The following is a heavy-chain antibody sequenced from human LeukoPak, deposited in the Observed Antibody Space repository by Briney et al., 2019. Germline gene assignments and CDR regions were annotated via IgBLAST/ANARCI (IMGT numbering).Heavy chain of an antibody. Sequence: GGSLRLSCAASGFTFSSYAMSWVRQAPGKGLEWVSAISGSGGSTYYADSVKGRFTISRDNSKTTLSLQMNSLRADDTAVYYCARDHYNWGVDLWGRGTLVTVSS. V-gene: IGHV3-23*01. J-gene: IGHJ2*01. CDR1: GFTFSSYA. D-gene: IGHD7-27*01. CDR3: ARDHYNWGVDL. CDR2: ISGSGGST.